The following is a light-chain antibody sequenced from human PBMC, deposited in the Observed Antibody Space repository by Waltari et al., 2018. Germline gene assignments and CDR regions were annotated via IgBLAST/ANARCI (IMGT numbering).Light chain of an antibody. Sequence: DIQVTQSPSSVSASVGDRVTITCRASQVVANWLAWYQQKPGKAPKLLIYAASSLQSGVPSRFSGSGSGTDFTLTISSLQPEDFATYYCQQANDFPYNFGQGTRREIK. CDR2: AAS. CDR1: QVVANW. J-gene: IGKJ2*01. V-gene: IGKV1-12*02. CDR3: QQANDFPYN.